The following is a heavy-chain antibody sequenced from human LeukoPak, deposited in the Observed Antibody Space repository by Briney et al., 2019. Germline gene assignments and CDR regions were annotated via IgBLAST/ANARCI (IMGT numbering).Heavy chain of an antibody. J-gene: IGHJ3*02. CDR2: INHSGST. CDR1: GGSFSGYY. D-gene: IGHD3-22*01. Sequence: SETLSLTCAVYGGSFSGYYWSWIRRPPGKGLEWIGEINHSGSTNYNPSLKSRVTISVDTSKNQFSLKLSSVTAADTAVYYCARRSPYYDSSGYYFGAFDIWGQGTMVTVSS. CDR3: ARRSPYYDSSGYYFGAFDI. V-gene: IGHV4-34*01.